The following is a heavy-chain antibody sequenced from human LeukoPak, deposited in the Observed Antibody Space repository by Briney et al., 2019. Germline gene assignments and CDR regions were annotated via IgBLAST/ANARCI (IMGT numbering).Heavy chain of an antibody. CDR2: VYYSGGT. CDR3: ARPYSNYVGNDAFAI. V-gene: IGHV4-59*08. CDR1: GGSISSYY. J-gene: IGHJ3*02. D-gene: IGHD4-11*01. Sequence: SETLSLTCTVSGGSISSYYWSWIRQPPGMGLEWIGYVYYSGGTNYNPSLKSRVTISVDTSKNQFSLKLTSATAADTAVYYCARPYSNYVGNDAFAIWGQGTMVTVSS.